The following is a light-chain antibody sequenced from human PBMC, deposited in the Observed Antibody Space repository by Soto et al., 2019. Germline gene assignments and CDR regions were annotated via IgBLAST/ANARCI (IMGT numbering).Light chain of an antibody. Sequence: EIVMTQSPATLSVSPGERATLSCRASQSVSSSYLAWYQQKPGQAPRLLIYAASGRATGIPARFSGSGSGTDFTLTISSLQSEDFAVYYCQQYNNWPWTFGQGTKVDIK. CDR3: QQYNNWPWT. V-gene: IGKV3D-15*01. J-gene: IGKJ1*01. CDR2: AAS. CDR1: QSVSSSY.